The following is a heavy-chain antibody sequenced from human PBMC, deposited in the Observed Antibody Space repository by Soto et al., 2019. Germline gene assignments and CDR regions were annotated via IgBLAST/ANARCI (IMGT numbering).Heavy chain of an antibody. CDR2: IYFSGST. CDR1: GDSMNPYY. D-gene: IGHD6-19*01. Sequence: QVQLQESGPGLVKPSETLSLTCTVSGDSMNPYYGSWIRQPPGKGLEWIGYIYFSGSTNFNPSLKSRVTLSLDTSKRQFFLKLTSVTAADTAVYYCARAWAVPGSHWGDWGRGTLVTVSS. J-gene: IGHJ4*02. V-gene: IGHV4-59*01. CDR3: ARAWAVPGSHWGD.